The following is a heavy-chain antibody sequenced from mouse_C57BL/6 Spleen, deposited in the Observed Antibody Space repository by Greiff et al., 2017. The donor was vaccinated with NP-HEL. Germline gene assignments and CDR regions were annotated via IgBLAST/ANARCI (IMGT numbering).Heavy chain of an antibody. CDR2: ISSGSSTI. D-gene: IGHD2-1*01. Sequence: EVQRVESGGGLVKPGGSLKLSCAASGFTFSDYGMHWVRQAPEKGLEWVAYISSGSSTIYYADTVKGRFTISRDNAKNTLFLQMTSLRSEDTAMYYCARGDYDNFWFAYWGQGTLVTVSA. CDR1: GFTFSDYG. V-gene: IGHV5-17*01. CDR3: ARGDYDNFWFAY. J-gene: IGHJ3*01.